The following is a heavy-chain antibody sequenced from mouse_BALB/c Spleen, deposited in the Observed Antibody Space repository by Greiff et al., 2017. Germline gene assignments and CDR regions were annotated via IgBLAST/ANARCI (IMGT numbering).Heavy chain of an antibody. CDR1: GFTFSSYT. CDR2: ISSGGGNT. V-gene: IGHV5-9*03. J-gene: IGHJ3*01. Sequence: DVMLVESGGGLVKPGGSLKLSCAASGFTFSSYTMSWVRQTPEKRLEWVATISSGGGNTYYPDSVKGRFTISRDNAKNNLYLQMSSLRSEDTALYDCASHYDYAAWFAYWGQGTLVTVSA. CDR3: ASHYDYAAWFAY. D-gene: IGHD2-4*01.